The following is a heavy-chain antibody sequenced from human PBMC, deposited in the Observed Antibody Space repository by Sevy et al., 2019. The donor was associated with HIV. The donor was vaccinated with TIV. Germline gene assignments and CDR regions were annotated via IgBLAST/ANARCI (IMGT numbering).Heavy chain of an antibody. D-gene: IGHD3-22*01. V-gene: IGHV3-23*01. CDR1: GFTFSSYA. CDR3: TKDCYYDSSGYYYPTDDAFDI. CDR2: ISGSGGST. J-gene: IGHJ3*02. Sequence: GGSLRLSCAASGFTFSSYAMSWVRQAPGKGLEWVSAISGSGGSTYYADSVKDRFTISRDNSKNTLYLQMNSLRAEDTAVYYCTKDCYYDSSGYYYPTDDAFDIWGQGTMVTVSS.